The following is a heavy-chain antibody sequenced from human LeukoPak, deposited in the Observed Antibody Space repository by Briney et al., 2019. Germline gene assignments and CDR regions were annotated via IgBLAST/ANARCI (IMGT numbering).Heavy chain of an antibody. J-gene: IGHJ4*02. V-gene: IGHV1-2*02. D-gene: IGHD6-13*01. CDR2: INPNSGGT. CDR3: AREGLLIVAAGTGGLPLDY. CDR1: GGTFSSYA. Sequence: ASVKVSCKASGGTFSSYAISWVRQAPGQGLEWMGWINPNSGGTNYAQKFQGRVTMTRDTSISTAYMELSRLRSDDTAVYYCAREGLLIVAAGTGGLPLDYWGQGTLVTVSS.